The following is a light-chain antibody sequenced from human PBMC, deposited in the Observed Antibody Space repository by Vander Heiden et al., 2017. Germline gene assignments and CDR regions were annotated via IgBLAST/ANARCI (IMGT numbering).Light chain of an antibody. CDR1: VLAKKY. CDR3: YSAADKNLV. Sequence: SYELTQPSSVSVSPGQTARITCSGDVLAKKYARWFQQKPGQAPVLGMYKDSERPSGIPERFSGSSSGTTVTLTISGAQVEDEADYYCYSAADKNLVFGGGTKLTVL. V-gene: IGLV3-27*01. CDR2: KDS. J-gene: IGLJ3*02.